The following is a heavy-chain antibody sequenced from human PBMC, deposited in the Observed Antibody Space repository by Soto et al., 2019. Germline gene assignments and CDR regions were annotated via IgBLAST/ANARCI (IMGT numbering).Heavy chain of an antibody. Sequence: SETLSLTCAVSGGSISSGGYSWSWIRQPPGKGLEWIGYIYHSGSTYNNPSLKRRVTISVDRSKNQFSLKLSSVTAADTTMYYCAGGGIEVVPATTGRNPFDPWGQGTLVTVSS. CDR1: GGSISSGGYS. CDR2: IYHSGST. J-gene: IGHJ5*02. CDR3: AGGGIEVVPATTGRNPFDP. D-gene: IGHD2-2*01. V-gene: IGHV4-30-2*01.